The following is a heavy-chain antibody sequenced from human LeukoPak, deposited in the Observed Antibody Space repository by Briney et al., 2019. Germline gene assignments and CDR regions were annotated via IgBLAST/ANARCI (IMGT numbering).Heavy chain of an antibody. CDR2: ISSTSTYI. Sequence: GGSLRLSCAASGFTFSDYSMNWVRQAPGKGLDWVSSISSTSTYILYADSVKGRFTISRDNARNSLYLQMNSLRAEDTAVYYCARFETVAAKPLEYWGQGIQVTVSS. CDR1: GFTFSDYS. D-gene: IGHD6-19*01. V-gene: IGHV3-21*01. J-gene: IGHJ4*02. CDR3: ARFETVAAKPLEY.